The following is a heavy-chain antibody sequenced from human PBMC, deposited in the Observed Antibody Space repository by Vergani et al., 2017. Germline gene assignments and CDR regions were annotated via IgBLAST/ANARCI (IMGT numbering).Heavy chain of an antibody. Sequence: QVQVQESGPGLVKPSETLALICTVSGGSISSYYWSWIRQPAGKGLEGSGRIYTSGSTNYNPSLKSRVTMSVDTSKNQFSLKLSSVTAADTAVYYCARDARYCSNTSCYNGDYYYYYYMDVWGKGTTVTVSS. CDR2: IYTSGST. CDR1: GGSISSYY. V-gene: IGHV4-4*07. D-gene: IGHD2-2*02. CDR3: ARDARYCSNTSCYNGDYYYYYYMDV. J-gene: IGHJ6*03.